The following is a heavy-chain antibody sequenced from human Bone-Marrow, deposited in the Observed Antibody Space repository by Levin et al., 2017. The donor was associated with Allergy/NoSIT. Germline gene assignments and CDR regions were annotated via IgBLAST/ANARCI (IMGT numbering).Heavy chain of an antibody. Sequence: ETLSLTCAASGFTFRSSAMTWVRQAPGKGLEWVSVISDDATYKFYADSVKGRFSISRDNDKNIVHLQMDGLRVEDTALYYCARGGLYWGYSFDIWGQGTMVTVSS. V-gene: IGHV3-23*01. CDR1: GFTFRSSA. CDR2: ISDDATYK. D-gene: IGHD3-22*01. J-gene: IGHJ3*02. CDR3: ARGGLYWGYSFDI.